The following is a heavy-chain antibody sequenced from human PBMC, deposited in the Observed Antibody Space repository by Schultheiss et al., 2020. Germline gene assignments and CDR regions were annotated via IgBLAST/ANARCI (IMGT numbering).Heavy chain of an antibody. D-gene: IGHD6-19*01. CDR2: IKQDGSEK. CDR3: ARESAVAGTIGDWFDP. CDR1: GFTFSSYW. Sequence: ESLQISCAASGFTFSSYWMSWVRQAPGKGLEWVANIKQDGSEKYYVDSVKGRFTISRDNAKNSLYLQMNSLRAEDTAVYYCARESAVAGTIGDWFDPWGQGTLVTVSS. J-gene: IGHJ5*02. V-gene: IGHV3-7*01.